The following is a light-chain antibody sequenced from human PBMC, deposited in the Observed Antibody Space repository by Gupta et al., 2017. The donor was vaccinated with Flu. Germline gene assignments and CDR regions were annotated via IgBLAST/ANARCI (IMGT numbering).Light chain of an antibody. CDR2: EVS. V-gene: IGLV2-14*01. Sequence: TSSDVGGYGHVSWYQQHPGNAPKLIIYEVSNRPSGVSIRFSASKSGNTASLTISGLQSEDEADYYCTSYTSSTTHVFGSGTKVTVL. J-gene: IGLJ1*01. CDR3: TSYTSSTTHV. CDR1: SSDVGGYGH.